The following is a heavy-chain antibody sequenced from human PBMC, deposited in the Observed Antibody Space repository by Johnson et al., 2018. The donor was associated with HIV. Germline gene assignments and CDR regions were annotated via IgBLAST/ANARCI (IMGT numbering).Heavy chain of an antibody. D-gene: IGHD2-2*01. CDR2: ISYDGSNT. J-gene: IGHJ3*02. V-gene: IGHV3-30*04. Sequence: VQVVESGGGVVQPGRSLRLSCAASGFTFSDHAMYWVRQSPVKGLEWVAVISYDGSNTYQADSVKGRFTISRDNSKNTLHLQMNGLRAEDTAVYHCARDLSRYQRQSGDAFDIWGQGTMVTVSS. CDR1: GFTFSDHA. CDR3: ARDLSRYQRQSGDAFDI.